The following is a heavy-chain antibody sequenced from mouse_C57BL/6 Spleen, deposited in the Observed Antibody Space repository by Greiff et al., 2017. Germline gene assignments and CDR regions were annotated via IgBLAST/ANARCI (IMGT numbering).Heavy chain of an antibody. CDR2: IYPRSGTT. CDR1: GYTFTSYG. CDR3: ARGAGDYAMDY. Sequence: VQLQQSGAELARPGASVKLSCKASGYTFTSYGISWVKQRPGQGLEWIGEIYPRSGTTYYNEKFKGKATLTEEKSSRTAYMELRSLTSEDTAVYFCARGAGDYAMDYWGQGTSVTVSS. J-gene: IGHJ4*01. V-gene: IGHV1-81*01.